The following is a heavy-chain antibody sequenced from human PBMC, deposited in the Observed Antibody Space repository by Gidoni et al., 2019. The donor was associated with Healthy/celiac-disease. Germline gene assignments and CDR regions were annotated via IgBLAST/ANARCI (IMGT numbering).Heavy chain of an antibody. J-gene: IGHJ5*02. CDR1: GFNFTSSA. Sequence: QMQLVQSGPALKKPGTSVKVSCKASGFNFTSSAVQWVRQARGQRLEWIGWIVVGSGNTNYAQKFQERVTITRDMSTSTAYMELSSLRSEDTAVYYCAADWGSGSSWYRGTWGQGTLVTVSS. CDR2: IVVGSGNT. CDR3: AADWGSGSSWYRGT. V-gene: IGHV1-58*01. D-gene: IGHD6-13*01.